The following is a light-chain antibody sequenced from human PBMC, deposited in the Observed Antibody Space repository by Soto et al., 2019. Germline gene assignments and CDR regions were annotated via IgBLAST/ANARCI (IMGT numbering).Light chain of an antibody. CDR1: HSVGST. CDR2: GAS. J-gene: IGKJ1*01. CDR3: QQYDYWPRT. V-gene: IGKV3-15*01. Sequence: ETVMTQSPATLSVSPGERATLSCRASHSVGSTLAWYQQKPGQAPRLLMYGASNRATGIPARFSGSGSGTEFTLTISSLQSEDFAVYYCQQYDYWPRTFGQGTKGDIK.